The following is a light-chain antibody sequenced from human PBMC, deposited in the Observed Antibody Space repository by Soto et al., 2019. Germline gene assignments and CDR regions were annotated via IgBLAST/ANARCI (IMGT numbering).Light chain of an antibody. J-gene: IGKJ5*01. V-gene: IGKV1-12*01. CDR1: QGISSW. Sequence: DFRMTRSPSSVSASVGARVTITCRASQGISSWLAWYQQKPGKAPKLLIHAASNLQSGVPSRFSGSGSGTDFTLTISSLQPEDFATYYCQQADSFPITFGQVTRLEIK. CDR2: AAS. CDR3: QQADSFPIT.